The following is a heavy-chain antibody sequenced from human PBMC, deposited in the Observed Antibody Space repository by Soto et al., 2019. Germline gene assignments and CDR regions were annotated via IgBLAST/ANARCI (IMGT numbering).Heavy chain of an antibody. CDR3: AKWPLNYGSGSLNWFDP. J-gene: IGHJ5*02. Sequence: LRLSWAASGFTFSSYGMHWVRQAPGKGLEWVAVISYDGSNKYYADSVKGRFTISRDNSKNTLYLQMNSLRAEDTAVYYCAKWPLNYGSGSLNWFDPSGQGTLDTVST. D-gene: IGHD3-10*01. CDR2: ISYDGSNK. V-gene: IGHV3-30*18. CDR1: GFTFSSYG.